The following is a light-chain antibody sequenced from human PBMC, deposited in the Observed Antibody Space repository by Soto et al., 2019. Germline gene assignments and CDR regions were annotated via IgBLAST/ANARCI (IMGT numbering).Light chain of an antibody. Sequence: QSALTQPASVSGSPGQPITISCTGTSSDVGANNYVSWYQHHPGKAPKLLIYEVSNRPSGVSSRFSGSKSGNTASLIISGLQAEDEADYYCSSYINSITFVVFGGGTKLTVL. J-gene: IGLJ2*01. CDR2: EVS. V-gene: IGLV2-14*01. CDR1: SSDVGANNY. CDR3: SSYINSITFVV.